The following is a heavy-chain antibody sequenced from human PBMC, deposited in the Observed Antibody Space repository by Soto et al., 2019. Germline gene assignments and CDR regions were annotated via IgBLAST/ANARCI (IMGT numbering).Heavy chain of an antibody. J-gene: IGHJ4*02. CDR2: LNTGDGNT. D-gene: IGHD3-10*01. Sequence: QVLLVQSGAEVKKPGASVKVSCKASGYSLSTYGVSWVRQAPGQGLEWMGWLNTGDGNTAYAQKLQGRITLTTDTSATTAYMALRRLRSEGSALYSSARGENYGSAVDVFDHWGQGPLVTVSS. V-gene: IGHV1-18*04. CDR3: ARGENYGSAVDVFDH. CDR1: GYSLSTYG.